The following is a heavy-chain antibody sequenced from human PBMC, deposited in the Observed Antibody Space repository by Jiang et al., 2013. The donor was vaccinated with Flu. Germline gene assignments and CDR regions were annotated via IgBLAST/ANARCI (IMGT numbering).Heavy chain of an antibody. CDR1: GFTFSSYG. CDR3: ARDSATYYDSSGYYYVMYYFDY. V-gene: IGHV3-33*01. D-gene: IGHD3-22*01. Sequence: GGVVQPGRSLRLSCAASGFTFSSYGMHWVSQAPGKGLEWVAVIWYDGSNKYYADSVKGRFTISRDNSKNTLYLQMNSLRAEDTAVYYCARDSATYYDSSGYYYVMYYFDYWGQGTLVTVSS. CDR2: IWYDGSNK. J-gene: IGHJ4*02.